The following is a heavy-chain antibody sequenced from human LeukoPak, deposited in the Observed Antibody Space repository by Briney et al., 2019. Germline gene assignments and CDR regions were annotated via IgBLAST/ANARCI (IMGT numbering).Heavy chain of an antibody. J-gene: IGHJ4*02. D-gene: IGHD2-2*01. CDR1: GFTFSSYA. CDR3: AKSHYCSSTSCYIYFDY. CDR2: ISYDGSNK. V-gene: IGHV3-30-3*02. Sequence: GRSLRLSCAASGFTFSSYAMHWVRQAPGKGLEWVAVISYDGSNKYYADSVKGRFTISRDNSKNTLYLQMNSLRAEDTAVYYCAKSHYCSSTSCYIYFDYWGQGTLVTVSS.